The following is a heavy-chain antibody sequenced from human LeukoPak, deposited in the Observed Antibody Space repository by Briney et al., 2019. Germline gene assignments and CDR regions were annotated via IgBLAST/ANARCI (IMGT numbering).Heavy chain of an antibody. Sequence: SQTLSLTCAISGDSVSSNSAAWNWIRQSPSRGLEWLGRTYYRSKWYNDYAVSVKSRITINPDTSKNRFSLQLNSVTPEDTAVYYCARGPNGLELPLSPDYYYYGMDVWGQGTTVTVSS. J-gene: IGHJ6*02. V-gene: IGHV6-1*01. CDR3: ARGPNGLELPLSPDYYYYGMDV. CDR2: TYYRSKWYN. CDR1: GDSVSSNSAA. D-gene: IGHD1-7*01.